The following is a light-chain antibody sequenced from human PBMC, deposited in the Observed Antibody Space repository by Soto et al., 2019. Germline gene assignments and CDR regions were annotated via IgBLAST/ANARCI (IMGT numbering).Light chain of an antibody. CDR2: GAS. V-gene: IGKV3-15*01. J-gene: IGKJ1*01. Sequence: EIVMTQSPATLSVSPGERATLSCRASQSVSSNLAWYQQKPGQAPRLLIYGASTRATGIQARFSGSVSGTEFTLTISSLQSEDFAVYYCQQYNNWPLGTFGQGTKVEIK. CDR3: QQYNNWPLGT. CDR1: QSVSSN.